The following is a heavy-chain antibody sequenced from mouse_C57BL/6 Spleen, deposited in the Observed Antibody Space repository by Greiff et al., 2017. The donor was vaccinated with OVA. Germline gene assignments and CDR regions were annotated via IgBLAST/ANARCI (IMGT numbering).Heavy chain of an antibody. CDR3: AGAYSYYAMDY. Sequence: EVKLQESGGGLVKPGGSLKLSCAASGFTFSDYGMHWVRQAPEKGLEWVAYISSGSSTIYYADTVKGRFTISRDNAKNTLFLQMTSLRSEDTAMYYCAGAYSYYAMDYWGQGTSVTVSS. J-gene: IGHJ4*01. CDR2: ISSGSSTI. D-gene: IGHD2-10*01. V-gene: IGHV5-17*01. CDR1: GFTFSDYG.